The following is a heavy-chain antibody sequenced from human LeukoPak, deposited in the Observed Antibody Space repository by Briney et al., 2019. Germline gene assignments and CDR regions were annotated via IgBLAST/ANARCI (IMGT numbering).Heavy chain of an antibody. J-gene: IGHJ6*03. CDR1: GGTFSRYA. CDR2: IIPIFGTA. Sequence: GASVKVSCKTPGGTFSRYAISWVRQAPGQGLEWMGEIIPIFGTANYAQNFQGRVTITADESTRTAYMELSSLRSEDTAVYYCARVLFPFYDILTGWVSNYYYYMDVWGKGTTVTVSS. V-gene: IGHV1-69*13. D-gene: IGHD3-9*01. CDR3: ARVLFPFYDILTGWVSNYYYYMDV.